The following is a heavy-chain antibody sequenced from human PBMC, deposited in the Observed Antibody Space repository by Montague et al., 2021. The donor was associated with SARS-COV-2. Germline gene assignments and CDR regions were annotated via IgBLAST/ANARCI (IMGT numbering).Heavy chain of an antibody. V-gene: IGHV4-39*01. D-gene: IGHD3-9*01. Sequence: SETLSLTCTVSGGSISSGSYYWGWIRQPPGKGLEWIGSIYYSGSTYYNPSLKSRVTISVDTSKNQFSLKLSSVTAADTAVYYCATYYDILTGYYIDAFDIWGQGKMVTVSS. CDR3: ATYYDILTGYYIDAFDI. J-gene: IGHJ3*02. CDR1: GGSISSGSYY. CDR2: IYYSGST.